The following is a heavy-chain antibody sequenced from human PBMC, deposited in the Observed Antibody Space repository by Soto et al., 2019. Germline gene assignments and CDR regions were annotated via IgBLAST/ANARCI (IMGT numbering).Heavy chain of an antibody. J-gene: IGHJ5*02. D-gene: IGHD2-2*01. CDR2: IYWNDDK. CDR1: GFSLSTSGVG. CDR3: AHRRDIVVVPAAGYVRNWFDP. Sequence: SGPTLVNPTQTLTLTCTFSGFSLSTSGVGVGWIRQPPGKALEWLALIYWNDDKRYSPSLKSRLTITKDTSKNQVVLTMTNMDPVDTATYYCAHRRDIVVVPAAGYVRNWFDPWGQGTLVTVSS. V-gene: IGHV2-5*01.